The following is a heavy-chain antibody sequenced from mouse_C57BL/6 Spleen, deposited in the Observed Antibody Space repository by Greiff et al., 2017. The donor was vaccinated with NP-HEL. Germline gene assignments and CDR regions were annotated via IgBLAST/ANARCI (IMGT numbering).Heavy chain of an antibody. V-gene: IGHV1-18*01. J-gene: IGHJ1*03. CDR2: INPNNGGT. CDR3: ARRVQRGWYFDV. Sequence: EVQLQQSGPELVKPGASVKIPCKASGYTFTDYNMDWVKQSHGKSLEWIGDINPNNGGTIYNQKFKGKATLTVDKSSSTAYMELRSLTSEDTAVYYCARRVQRGWYFDVWGTGTTVTVSS. CDR1: GYTFTDYN. D-gene: IGHD2-14*01.